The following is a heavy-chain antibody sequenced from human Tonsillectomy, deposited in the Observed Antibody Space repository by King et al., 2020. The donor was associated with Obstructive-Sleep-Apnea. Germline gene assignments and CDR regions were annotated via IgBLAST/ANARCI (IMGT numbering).Heavy chain of an antibody. D-gene: IGHD2-2*01. CDR3: AREYCSRTSCYDGLDY. Sequence: QLVQSGGGLVQPGGSLRLSWAASRFTFSSYSMNWVRQAPGKGLEWVSYISSSSSTIYYADSVKGRFTISRDNAKNSLYLQLNSLRAEDTAVYYCAREYCSRTSCYDGLDYWGQGTLVTVSS. V-gene: IGHV3-48*04. CDR1: RFTFSSYS. J-gene: IGHJ4*02. CDR2: ISSSSSTI.